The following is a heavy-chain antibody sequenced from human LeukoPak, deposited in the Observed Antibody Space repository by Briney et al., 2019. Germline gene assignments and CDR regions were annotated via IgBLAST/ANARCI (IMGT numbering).Heavy chain of an antibody. D-gene: IGHD2-15*01. V-gene: IGHV3-72*01. CDR2: TRNKANSYTT. Sequence: GGSLRLSCAASGFTFSDHYMDWVRQAPGKGLEWVGRTRNKANSYTTEYAASVKGRFTISRDDSKNSLYLQMNSLKTEDTAVYYCAREGYCSGGSCYWDYYYGMDAWGKGTTVTVSS. CDR1: GFTFSDHY. J-gene: IGHJ6*04. CDR3: AREGYCSGGSCYWDYYYGMDA.